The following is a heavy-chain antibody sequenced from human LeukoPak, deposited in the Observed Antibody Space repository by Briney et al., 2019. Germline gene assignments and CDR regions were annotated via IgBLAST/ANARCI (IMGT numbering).Heavy chain of an antibody. CDR1: GGSFSGYY. J-gene: IGHJ6*02. CDR3: ARGRTTYDFWSGYYRPHGMDV. V-gene: IGHV4-34*01. Sequence: SETLSLTCAVYGGSFSGYYWSWIRQPPGKGLEWIGEINHSGSTNYNPSLKSRVTISVDTSKNQFSLKLSSVTAADTAVYNCARGRTTYDFWSGYYRPHGMDVWGQGTTVTVSS. D-gene: IGHD3-3*01. CDR2: INHSGST.